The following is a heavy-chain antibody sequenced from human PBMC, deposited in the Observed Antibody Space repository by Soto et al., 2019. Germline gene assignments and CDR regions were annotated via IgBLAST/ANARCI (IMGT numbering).Heavy chain of an antibody. V-gene: IGHV1-69*02. Sequence: GASVKVSCKASGCTFSSYTISWVRQAPGQGLEWMGRIIPILGIANYAQKFQGRVTITADKSTSTAYMELSSLRSEDTAVYYCAEGNWNDDLYAFDIWGQGTMVSVSS. CDR2: IIPILGIA. CDR1: GCTFSSYT. CDR3: AEGNWNDDLYAFDI. J-gene: IGHJ3*02. D-gene: IGHD1-20*01.